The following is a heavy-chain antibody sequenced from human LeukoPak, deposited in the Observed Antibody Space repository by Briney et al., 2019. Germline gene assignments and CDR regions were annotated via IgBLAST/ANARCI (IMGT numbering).Heavy chain of an antibody. J-gene: IGHJ4*02. CDR1: GFTFSSYA. CDR2: ISYDGSNK. Sequence: PGRSLRLSCVVSGFTFSSYAMHWVRQAPGKGLEWVAIISYDGSNKYYADSVKGRFTISRDNSKNTLYLQMNSLRAEDTAVYYCAKQSVEDSGWKGDLGHWGQGTLVTVSS. V-gene: IGHV3-30*18. CDR3: AKQSVEDSGWKGDLGH. D-gene: IGHD6-19*01.